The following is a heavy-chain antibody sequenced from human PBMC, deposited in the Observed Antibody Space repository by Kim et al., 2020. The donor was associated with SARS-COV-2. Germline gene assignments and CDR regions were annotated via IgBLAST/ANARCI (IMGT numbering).Heavy chain of an antibody. Sequence: SETLSLTCAVSGYYIRSAGYGGWIRQTPEKGLEWNGNIDHTGDTFSNPSLKSRVTISLDTSKNQFSLTLSSVTAADTAVYYCARLVATIRDNYFDYWGQGTLVTVSS. V-gene: IGHV4-38-2*01. CDR2: IDHTGDT. CDR1: GYYIRSAGY. CDR3: ARLVATIRDNYFDY. D-gene: IGHD5-12*01. J-gene: IGHJ4*02.